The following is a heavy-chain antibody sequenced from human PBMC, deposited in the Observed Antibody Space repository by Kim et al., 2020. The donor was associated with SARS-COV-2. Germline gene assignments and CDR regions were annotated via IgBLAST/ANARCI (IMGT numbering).Heavy chain of an antibody. V-gene: IGHV5-10-1*01. Sequence: GESLKISCKGSGYSFTSYWISWVRQMPGKGLEWMGRIDPSDSYTNYSPSFQGHVTISADKSISTAYLQWSSLKASDTAMYYCARHDCSSTSCYWGGNYWGQGTLVTVSS. CDR2: IDPSDSYT. J-gene: IGHJ4*02. D-gene: IGHD2-2*01. CDR1: GYSFTSYW. CDR3: ARHDCSSTSCYWGGNY.